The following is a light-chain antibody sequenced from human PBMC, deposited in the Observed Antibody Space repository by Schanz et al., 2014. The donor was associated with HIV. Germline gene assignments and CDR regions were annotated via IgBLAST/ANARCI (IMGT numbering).Light chain of an antibody. CDR3: ATWDDSLNGRV. V-gene: IGLV1-40*01. CDR2: ANS. Sequence: QSVLTQPPSVSGAPGQRVTISCTGSSSNIGAGYDVHWYQQIPGMAPKLLIYANSNRPSGVSLRFSGFKSATSASLAISGLQSEDEAVYFCATWDDSLNGRVFGGGTKLTVL. CDR1: SSNIGAGYD. J-gene: IGLJ2*01.